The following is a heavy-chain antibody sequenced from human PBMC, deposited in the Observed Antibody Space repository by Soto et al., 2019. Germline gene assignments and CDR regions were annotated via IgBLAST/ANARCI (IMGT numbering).Heavy chain of an antibody. V-gene: IGHV3-30*18. J-gene: IGHJ6*02. CDR3: AKDLLGPGRVYGMDV. CDR2: ISYDGSNK. Sequence: QVQLVESGGGVVQPGRSLRLCCAASGFTFSSYGMHWVRQAPGKGLEWVAVISYDGSNKYYADSVKGRFTISRDNSKNTLYLQMNSLRAEDTAVYYCAKDLLGPGRVYGMDVWGQGTTVTVSS. D-gene: IGHD7-27*01. CDR1: GFTFSSYG.